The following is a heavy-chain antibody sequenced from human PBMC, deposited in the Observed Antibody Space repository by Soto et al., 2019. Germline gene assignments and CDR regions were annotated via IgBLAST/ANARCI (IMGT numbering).Heavy chain of an antibody. D-gene: IGHD3-22*01. J-gene: IGHJ4*02. CDR1: GGTFSSYA. Sequence: ASVKVSCKASGGTFSSYAISWVRQAPGQGLEWMGGIIPIFGTANYAQKFQGRVTITADKSTSTAYMELSSLRSEDTAVYYCARDPSYYYDSSGYYSPYYFDYWGQGTLVTAPQ. V-gene: IGHV1-69*06. CDR2: IIPIFGTA. CDR3: ARDPSYYYDSSGYYSPYYFDY.